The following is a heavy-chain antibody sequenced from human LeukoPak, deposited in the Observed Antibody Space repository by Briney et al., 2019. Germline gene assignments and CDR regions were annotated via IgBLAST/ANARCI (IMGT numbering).Heavy chain of an antibody. D-gene: IGHD4/OR15-4a*01. Sequence: GGSLKTSLQGPGCQFNYYWIGWVRRMPGRGLELMGIIFPVDSDTRYSPSFQGQVTMSADKSISTAYLQWSSLKASDTAMYYCARPPTMVDAFDIWGQGTMVTVS. V-gene: IGHV5-51*01. CDR3: ARPPTMVDAFDI. CDR2: IFPVDSDT. CDR1: GCQFNYYW. J-gene: IGHJ3*02.